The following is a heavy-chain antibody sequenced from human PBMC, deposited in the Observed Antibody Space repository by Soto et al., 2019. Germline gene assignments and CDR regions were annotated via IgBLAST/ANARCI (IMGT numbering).Heavy chain of an antibody. D-gene: IGHD5-12*01. Sequence: QVQLQESGPGLVKPSGTLSLTCAVSGVSISSHDWWTWVRQPPGKGLEWIGESHESGNTNYKSYLESRVTISVDKSKNQFSLKLTSVTVADTAVYYCETRDSGRFYWGQGTLVTVSS. CDR1: GVSISSHDW. J-gene: IGHJ4*02. CDR3: ETRDSGRFY. CDR2: SHESGNT. V-gene: IGHV4-4*02.